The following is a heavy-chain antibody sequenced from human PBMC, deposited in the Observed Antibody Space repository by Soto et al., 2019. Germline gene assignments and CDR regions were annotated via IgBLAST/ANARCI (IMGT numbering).Heavy chain of an antibody. J-gene: IGHJ6*02. V-gene: IGHV4-4*02. CDR3: ARAGRGYCSGDSCYSGLYGMDV. Sequence: QVQLQESGPGLVKPSGTLSLTCAVSGGSXXXXXXXXXXXXXPXXXXXXIGQIYHGESTNYNPSLKSRVTISXXKXXXXXXXXXXXXXXXXXXXXXXARAGRGYCSGDSCYSGLYGMDVWGQGTTVTVSS. CDR2: IYHGEST. CDR1: GGSXXXXXX. D-gene: IGHD2-15*01.